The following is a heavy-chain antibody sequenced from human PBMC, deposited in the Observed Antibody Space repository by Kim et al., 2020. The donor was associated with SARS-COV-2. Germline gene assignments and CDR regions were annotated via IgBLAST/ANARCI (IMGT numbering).Heavy chain of an antibody. CDR2: INHSGST. CDR3: ARGTRQWLVRGPYYYYMDV. Sequence: SETLSLTCAVYGGSFSGYYWSWIRQPPGKGLEWIGEINHSGSTNYNPSLKSRATITVDTSKNQFSLKLSLVTAADTAVYYCARGTRQWLVRGPYYYYMDVWGKGTTVTVSS. CDR1: GGSFSGYY. V-gene: IGHV4-34*01. D-gene: IGHD6-19*01. J-gene: IGHJ6*03.